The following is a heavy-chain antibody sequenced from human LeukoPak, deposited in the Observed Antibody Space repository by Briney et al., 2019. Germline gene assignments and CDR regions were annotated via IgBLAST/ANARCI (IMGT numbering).Heavy chain of an antibody. CDR3: AKDYYGSGSYYNEPPYYYYGMDV. D-gene: IGHD3-10*01. CDR2: IYSAGST. J-gene: IGHJ6*02. CDR1: GFXVGNNY. V-gene: IGHV3-53*01. Sequence: GGSLRLSCAASGFXVGNNYMSWVRQAPGKGLEWVSLIYSAGSTYYADSVKGRFTISRDNSKNTLYLQMNSLRAEDTAVYYCAKDYYGSGSYYNEPPYYYYGMDVWGQGTSVTVSS.